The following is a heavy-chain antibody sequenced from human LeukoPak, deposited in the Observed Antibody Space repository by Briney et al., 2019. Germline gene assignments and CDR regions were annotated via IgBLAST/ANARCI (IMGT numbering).Heavy chain of an antibody. D-gene: IGHD2-8*01. J-gene: IGHJ6*03. CDR1: GGSFSGYY. Sequence: SETLSLTCAVYGGSFSGYYWSWIRQPPGKGLEWIGEINHSGSTNYNPSLKSRVTISVDTSKNQFSLKLSSVTAADTAVYYCARAGYCTNGVCHYYYYYMDVWGKGTTVTVSS. CDR3: ARAGYCTNGVCHYYYYYMDV. CDR2: INHSGST. V-gene: IGHV4-34*01.